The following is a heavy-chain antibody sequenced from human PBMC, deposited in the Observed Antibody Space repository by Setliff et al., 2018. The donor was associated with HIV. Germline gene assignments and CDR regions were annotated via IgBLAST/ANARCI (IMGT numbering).Heavy chain of an antibody. Sequence: SETLSLTCAVYGGSLNTNHWSWIRQSPGKGLEWIGEINDSGSINYNPSLKSRITISADASKNQFSLKLTSMIAADTAMFYCARGRGPMGGDAFDIWGQGTMVTVS. V-gene: IGHV4-34*01. D-gene: IGHD3-10*01. J-gene: IGHJ3*02. CDR3: ARGRGPMGGDAFDI. CDR2: INDSGSI. CDR1: GGSLNTNH.